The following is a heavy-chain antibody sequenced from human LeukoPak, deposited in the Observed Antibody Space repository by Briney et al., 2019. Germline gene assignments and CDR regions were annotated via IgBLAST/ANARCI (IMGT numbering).Heavy chain of an antibody. Sequence: GGSLRLSCATSGFTFTYYWMNWIRQAPGKGLEWVANINQDGSEKYYVDSVKGRFTISRDYAKKSLYLQMNSLRAEDTAIYYCAKDSVAFNGIYDAFDIWGQGTLVTVSS. J-gene: IGHJ3*02. V-gene: IGHV3-7*03. D-gene: IGHD5-12*01. CDR3: AKDSVAFNGIYDAFDI. CDR1: GFTFTYYW. CDR2: INQDGSEK.